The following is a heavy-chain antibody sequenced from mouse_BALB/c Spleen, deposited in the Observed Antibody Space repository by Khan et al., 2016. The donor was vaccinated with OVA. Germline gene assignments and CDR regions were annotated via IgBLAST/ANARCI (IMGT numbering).Heavy chain of an antibody. Sequence: QVQLQQSGAELSRPGASVKMSCKASGYTFTSNTMHWVKQRPGQGLEWIGYINPRSDYTIYSQKFKDKATLTADIYSSTAYMQLSSLTSDDSAGYYCARRTTGYAMDYWGQGTSVTVSS. CDR1: GYTFTSNT. CDR3: ARRTTGYAMDY. D-gene: IGHD2-14*01. CDR2: INPRSDYT. V-gene: IGHV1-4*01. J-gene: IGHJ4*01.